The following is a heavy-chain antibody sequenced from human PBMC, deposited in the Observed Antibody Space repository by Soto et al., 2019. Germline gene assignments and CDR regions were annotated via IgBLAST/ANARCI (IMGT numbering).Heavy chain of an antibody. V-gene: IGHV4-59*01. Sequence: SETLSLTCTVSGGSISSYYWSWIRQPPGKGLEWIGYIYYSGSTNYNPSLKSRVTISVDTSKNQFSLKLSSVTAADTAVYYCARGGRYYGSGSPLPYNWFDPWGQGTLVTVPS. CDR3: ARGGRYYGSGSPLPYNWFDP. CDR1: GGSISSYY. CDR2: IYYSGST. D-gene: IGHD3-10*01. J-gene: IGHJ5*02.